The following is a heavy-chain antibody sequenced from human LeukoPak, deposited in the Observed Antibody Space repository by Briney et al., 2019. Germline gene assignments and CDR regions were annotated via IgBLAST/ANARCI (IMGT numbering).Heavy chain of an antibody. CDR3: ERGLRSVVVVAATLDY. CDR2: INWNGGST. V-gene: IGHV3-20*01. J-gene: IGHJ4*02. Sequence: GGSLRLSCAASGFTFDYNGISWVRQAPGKGLEWVSGINWNGGSTDYADSVKGRFSISRDNAKNSLYLQMNRLRAEKTAFYNCERGLRSVVVVAATLDYWLQGTLVTVSS. D-gene: IGHD2-15*01. CDR1: GFTFDYNG.